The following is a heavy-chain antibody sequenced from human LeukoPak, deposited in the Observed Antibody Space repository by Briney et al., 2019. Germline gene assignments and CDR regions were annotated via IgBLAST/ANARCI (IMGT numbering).Heavy chain of an antibody. CDR3: ARGCRDDSSGYYFDY. CDR1: GGSISSYY. V-gene: IGHV4-59*01. D-gene: IGHD3-22*01. J-gene: IGHJ4*02. Sequence: SETLSLTCTVSGGSISSYYWSWIRQPPGKGLEWIGYIYYSGSTNYNPSLKSRVTISVDTSKNQFSLKLSSVTAADTAVYYCARGCRDDSSGYYFDYWGQGTLVTVSS. CDR2: IYYSGST.